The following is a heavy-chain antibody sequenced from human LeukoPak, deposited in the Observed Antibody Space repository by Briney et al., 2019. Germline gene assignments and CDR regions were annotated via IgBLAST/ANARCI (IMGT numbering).Heavy chain of an antibody. CDR3: AREPRRSRELLPRY. Sequence: GGSLRLSCAASGFTFSSYSMNWVRQAPGKGLEWVSSISSSSYIYYADSVKGRFTISRDNAKNSLYLQMNSLRAEDTAVYYCAREPRRSRELLPRYWGQGTLVTVSS. J-gene: IGHJ4*02. CDR1: GFTFSSYS. V-gene: IGHV3-21*04. D-gene: IGHD1-26*01. CDR2: ISSSSYI.